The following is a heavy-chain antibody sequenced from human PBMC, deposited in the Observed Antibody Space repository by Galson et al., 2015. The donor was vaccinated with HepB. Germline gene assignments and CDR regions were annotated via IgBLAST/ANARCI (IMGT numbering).Heavy chain of an antibody. CDR1: GYTITNFG. CDR2: ISAYHGNT. V-gene: IGHV1-18*01. CDR3: AREGGWQLHDYYFGMDV. D-gene: IGHD1-26*01. J-gene: IGHJ6*02. Sequence: SVKVSCKASGYTITNFGINWVRQAPGQGLEWMGWISAYHGNTNYAQKLQGRVTMTTDTSTSTAYMELKSLRSDDTAVYYCAREGGWQLHDYYFGMDVWGQGTTVTVSS.